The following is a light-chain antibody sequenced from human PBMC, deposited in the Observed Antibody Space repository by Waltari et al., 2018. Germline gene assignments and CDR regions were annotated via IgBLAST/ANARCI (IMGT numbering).Light chain of an antibody. Sequence: QSVLTQPPSVSGDPGQRVTISCSVRSSNIGTYDVHWYQQLPGTAPKLLIFENDKRPSGVSDRFSGSKSATSGALTITGLQSEDEAEYYCGAWDNSLNGFLFGGGTRLTVL. CDR2: END. V-gene: IGLV1-51*02. CDR1: SSNIGTYD. CDR3: GAWDNSLNGFL. J-gene: IGLJ2*01.